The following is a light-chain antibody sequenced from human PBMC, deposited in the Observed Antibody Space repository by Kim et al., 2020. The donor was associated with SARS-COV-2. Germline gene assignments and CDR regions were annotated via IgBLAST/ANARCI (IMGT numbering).Light chain of an antibody. Sequence: GQYLTIPCIGTSSDVGGYNYVSWYQQHPGKAPKLMIYEVSKRPSGVPDRFSGSKSGNTASLTVSGLQAEDEADYYCSSYAGSNNWVFGGGTKVTVL. CDR1: SSDVGGYNY. CDR3: SSYAGSNNWV. V-gene: IGLV2-8*01. J-gene: IGLJ3*02. CDR2: EVS.